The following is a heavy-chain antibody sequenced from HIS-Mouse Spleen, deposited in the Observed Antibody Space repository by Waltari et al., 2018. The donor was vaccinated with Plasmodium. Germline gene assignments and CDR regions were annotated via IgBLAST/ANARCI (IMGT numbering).Heavy chain of an antibody. CDR1: GFPFNSYA. Sequence: QVQLVESGGGVVQPGRSLRLSCAASGFPFNSYAMPWVRPAPGKGLEWVAVISYDGSNKYYADSVKGRFTISRDNSKNTLYLQMNSLRAEDTAVYYCARDRRLAFDYWGQGTLVTVSS. D-gene: IGHD2-15*01. V-gene: IGHV3-30-3*01. CDR3: ARDRRLAFDY. CDR2: ISYDGSNK. J-gene: IGHJ4*02.